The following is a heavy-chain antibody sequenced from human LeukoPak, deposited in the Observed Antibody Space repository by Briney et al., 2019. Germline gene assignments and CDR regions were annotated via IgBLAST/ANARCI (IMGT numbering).Heavy chain of an antibody. V-gene: IGHV3-21*01. Sequence: GGSLRLSCAASGFTFSSYSMNWVRQAPGKGLEWVSSISSSSSYIYYADSVKGRFTISRDNAKNSLYLQMNSLRAEDTAVYYCASFTLRVLNWFDPWGQGTLVTVSS. D-gene: IGHD2-8*01. CDR2: ISSSSSYI. CDR3: ASFTLRVLNWFDP. CDR1: GFTFSSYS. J-gene: IGHJ5*02.